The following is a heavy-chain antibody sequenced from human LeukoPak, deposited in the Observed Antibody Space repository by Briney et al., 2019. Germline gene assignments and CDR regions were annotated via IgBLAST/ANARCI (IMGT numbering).Heavy chain of an antibody. CDR3: AKTDYGDYGAFNI. CDR2: LYLSGTT. J-gene: IGHJ3*02. Sequence: PSETLSLTCAVRDYSICSGYSWGWARQPPGKGLEWIANLYLSGTTYYNPSLKSRVTISLGTSNNHLSLKLSSVTASDTAVYWCAKTDYGDYGAFNIWGQGTMVTVSS. CDR1: DYSICSGYS. V-gene: IGHV4-38-2*01. D-gene: IGHD4-17*01.